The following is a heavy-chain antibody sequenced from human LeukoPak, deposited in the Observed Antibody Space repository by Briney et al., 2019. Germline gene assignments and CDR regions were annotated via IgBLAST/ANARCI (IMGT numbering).Heavy chain of an antibody. CDR1: GYSFTSYW. CDR3: ARGDCSSTSGYGGRRDNWFDP. V-gene: IGHV5-51*01. D-gene: IGHD2-2*01. CDR2: IYPGDSDT. J-gene: IGHJ5*02. Sequence: GESLKISCKGSGYSFTSYWIGWVRRQPGKGVEWLGIIYPGDSDTSYSPSFQGQVTISADTSMSTSYLQWSTLKASDPALYYCARGDCSSTSGYGGRRDNWFDPGGQGTLVTVSS.